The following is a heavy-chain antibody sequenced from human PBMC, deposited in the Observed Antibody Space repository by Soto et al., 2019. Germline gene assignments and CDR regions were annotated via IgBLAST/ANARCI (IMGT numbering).Heavy chain of an antibody. D-gene: IGHD1-1*01. J-gene: IGHJ4*02. CDR2: ISYDGSNT. V-gene: IGHV3-33*01. CDR3: ARDLLGSTGHFDY. CDR1: GFIFSSFG. Sequence: QVQLVESGGGVGQPGRSLRLSCAASGFIFSSFGMHWVRQAPGKGLEWVAIISYDGSNTYYADSVKGRFTISRDNSRNTLYLQMNSLRAEDTAVYYCARDLLGSTGHFDYWGQGTLVTVSS.